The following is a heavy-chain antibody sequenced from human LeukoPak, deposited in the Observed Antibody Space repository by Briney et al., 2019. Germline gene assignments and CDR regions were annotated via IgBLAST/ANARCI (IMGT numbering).Heavy chain of an antibody. D-gene: IGHD1-14*01. V-gene: IGHV3-7*03. J-gene: IGHJ6*02. CDR2: INHNGNVN. CDR3: AKVRTYFYHGLDV. CDR1: GFTFSSYW. Sequence: PGGSLRLSCAASGFTFSSYWMNWARQAPGKGLEWVASINHNGNVNYYVDSVKGRFTISRDNAKNSLYLQMSNLRAEDTAVYFCAKVRTYFYHGLDVWGQGTTVTVSS.